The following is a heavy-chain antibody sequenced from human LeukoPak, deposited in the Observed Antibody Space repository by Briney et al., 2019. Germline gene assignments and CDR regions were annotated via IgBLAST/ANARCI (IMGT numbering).Heavy chain of an antibody. CDR3: ASGVKGRRGYCSSTSCQIDY. CDR1: GGSFSGYY. CDR2: INHSGST. J-gene: IGHJ4*02. D-gene: IGHD2-2*03. Sequence: SETLSLTCAVYGGSFSGYYWRWIRQPPGKGLEWIGEINHSGSTNYNPSLKSRVTISVDTSKNQFSLKLSSVTAADTAVYYCASGVKGRRGYCSSTSCQIDYWGQGTLVTVSS. V-gene: IGHV4-34*01.